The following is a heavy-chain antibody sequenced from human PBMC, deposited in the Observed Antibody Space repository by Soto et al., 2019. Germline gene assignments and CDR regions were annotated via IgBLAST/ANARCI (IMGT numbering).Heavy chain of an antibody. V-gene: IGHV3-23*01. CDR2: VGAGGTNP. Sequence: PGGSLRLSCAASDFPFSIYAMTWVRQAPGKGLEWVSTVGAGGTNPYYADSVKGRFTISRDNSKNTLYLQMNSLKAEDTAVYYCASPRGGSSISPYYYYYMDVWGKGTTVTVSS. CDR3: ASPRGGSSISPYYYYYMDV. D-gene: IGHD6-6*01. CDR1: DFPFSIYA. J-gene: IGHJ6*03.